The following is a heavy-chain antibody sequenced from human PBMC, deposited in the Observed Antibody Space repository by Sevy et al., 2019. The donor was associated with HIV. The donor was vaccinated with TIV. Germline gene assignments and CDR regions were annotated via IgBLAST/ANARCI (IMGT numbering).Heavy chain of an antibody. CDR3: AKDYGDFKNWFDS. Sequence: GGSLRLSCAASGFSFSSYTVAWVRQAPGKGLEWVSSIGGSDDRTFYAGPVKGRFTISRDNSKNALHLQMNSLRAEDTAVYYCAKDYGDFKNWFDSWGQGTLVTVSS. CDR2: IGGSDDRT. J-gene: IGHJ5*01. V-gene: IGHV3-23*01. D-gene: IGHD4-17*01. CDR1: GFSFSSYT.